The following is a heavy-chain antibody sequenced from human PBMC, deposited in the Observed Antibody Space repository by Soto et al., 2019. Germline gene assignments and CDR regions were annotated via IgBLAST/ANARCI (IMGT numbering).Heavy chain of an antibody. CDR2: INPSGGST. CDR1: RYTFTSYY. CDR3: ARPYSYGPSGYYYYYGMDV. Sequence: ASVKVSCKASRYTFTSYYMHWVRQAPGQGLEWMGIINPSGGSTSYAQKFQGRVTMTRDTSTSTVYMELSSLRSEDTAVYYCARPYSYGPSGYYYYYGMDVWGQGTTVTVSS. V-gene: IGHV1-46*03. D-gene: IGHD5-18*01. J-gene: IGHJ6*02.